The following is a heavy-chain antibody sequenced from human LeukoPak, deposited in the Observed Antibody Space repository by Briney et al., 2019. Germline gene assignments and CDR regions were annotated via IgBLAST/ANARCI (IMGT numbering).Heavy chain of an antibody. V-gene: IGHV4-39*07. CDR2: IYYTGST. CDR1: GGSITSSNYY. CDR3: AREHYDILTGLYIDAFDI. D-gene: IGHD3-9*01. J-gene: IGHJ3*02. Sequence: SETLSLTCTVSGGSITSSNYYWAWIRQPPGRGLDWIGSIYYTGSTYSNQSLKSRVTMSVDTSKNQFSLKLRSVTAADTAVYYCAREHYDILTGLYIDAFDIWGPGTRVTVSS.